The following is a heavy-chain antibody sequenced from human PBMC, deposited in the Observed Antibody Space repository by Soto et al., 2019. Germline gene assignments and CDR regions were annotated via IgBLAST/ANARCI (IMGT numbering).Heavy chain of an antibody. CDR3: AKPRGAMIYAISVYGMDV. D-gene: IGHD2-8*01. J-gene: IGHJ6*02. CDR2: ISASADST. Sequence: EVQLLESEVGFIHPGGSLRLSCAASGFSFSSFAMNWVRKAPGKGLEWVSIISASADSTFYADSVKGRFTISRDNSKSTLYMQINSLRAEDTAVYYCAKPRGAMIYAISVYGMDVWGQGTTVTVSS. CDR1: GFSFSSFA. V-gene: IGHV3-23*01.